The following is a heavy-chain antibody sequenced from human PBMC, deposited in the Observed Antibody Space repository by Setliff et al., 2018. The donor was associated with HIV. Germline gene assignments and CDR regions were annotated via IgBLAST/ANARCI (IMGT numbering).Heavy chain of an antibody. Sequence: LGGSLRLSCAASGFTFSGSAMHWVRQASGKGLEWVGRILDKANNYATAYAASLEGRFTISRDDSKNTAYLQMSSLKTEDTAVYYCAGPQHIYDDSSDDYWGQGTLVTVSS. CDR1: GFTFSGSA. CDR2: ILDKANNYAT. CDR3: AGPQHIYDDSSDDY. J-gene: IGHJ4*02. D-gene: IGHD3-22*01. V-gene: IGHV3-73*01.